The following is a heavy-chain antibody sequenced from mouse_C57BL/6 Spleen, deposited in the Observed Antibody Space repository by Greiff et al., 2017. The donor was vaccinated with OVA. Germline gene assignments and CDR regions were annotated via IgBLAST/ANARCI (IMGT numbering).Heavy chain of an antibody. V-gene: IGHV1-53*01. J-gene: IGHJ4*01. CDR1: GYTFTSYW. CDR3: ARGGMGNFVDYYAMDY. D-gene: IGHD2-1*01. Sequence: QVQLQQPGTELVKPGASVKLSCKASGYTFTSYWMHWVKQRPGQGLEWIGNINPSNGGTNYNEKFKSKATLTVDKSSSTAYMQLSSLTSEDSAVYYGARGGMGNFVDYYAMDYWGQGTSVTVSS. CDR2: INPSNGGT.